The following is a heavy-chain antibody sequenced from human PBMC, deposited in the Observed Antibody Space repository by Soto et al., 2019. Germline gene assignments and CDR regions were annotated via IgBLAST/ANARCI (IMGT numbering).Heavy chain of an antibody. J-gene: IGHJ4*02. CDR2: IDPSDSQT. V-gene: IGHV5-10-1*01. Sequence: GESLKISCKGYGYSFAGYWITWVRQKPGKGLEWMGRIDPSDSQTYYSPSFRGHVTISATKSITTVFLQWSSLRASDTAMYYCARQIYDSDTGPNFQYYFDSWGQGTPVTVSS. CDR1: GYSFAGYW. CDR3: ARQIYDSDTGPNFQYYFDS. D-gene: IGHD3-22*01.